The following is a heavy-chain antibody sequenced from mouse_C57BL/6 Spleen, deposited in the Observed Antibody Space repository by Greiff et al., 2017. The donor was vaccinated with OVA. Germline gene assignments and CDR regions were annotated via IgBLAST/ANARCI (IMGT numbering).Heavy chain of an antibody. Sequence: QVQLQQPGAELVRPGSSVKLSCKASGYTFTSYWMDWVKQRPGQGLEWIGNIYPSDSETHYNQKFKDKATLTVDKSSSTAYMQLSSLTSEDSAVYYWARRGYSNYWYFDVWGTGTTVTVSS. V-gene: IGHV1-61*01. CDR2: IYPSDSET. CDR3: ARRGYSNYWYFDV. CDR1: GYTFTSYW. D-gene: IGHD2-5*01. J-gene: IGHJ1*03.